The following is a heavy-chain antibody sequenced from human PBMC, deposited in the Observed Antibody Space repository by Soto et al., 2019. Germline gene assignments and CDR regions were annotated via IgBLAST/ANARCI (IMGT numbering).Heavy chain of an antibody. CDR2: ISAYNGNT. V-gene: IGHV1-18*01. CDR3: ASSSPMTTVTTLDY. D-gene: IGHD4-17*01. J-gene: IGHJ4*02. Sequence: GASGKVSCKASGYTFTSYGISWVRQAPGQGLEWMGWISAYNGNTNYAQKLQGRVTMTTDTSTSTAYMELRSLRSDDTAVYYCASSSPMTTVTTLDYWGQGTLVTVSS. CDR1: GYTFTSYG.